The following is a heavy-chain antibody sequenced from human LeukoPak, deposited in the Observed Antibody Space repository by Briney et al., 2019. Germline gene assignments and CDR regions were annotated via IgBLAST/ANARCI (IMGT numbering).Heavy chain of an antibody. Sequence: GGSLRLSCAASGFTYTTYWMIWLGQAPGKGLEWVANMKPDGSEKFYVDSVKGRFTITRDNAINTLYLQMNSLRAEGSALYYCTRDMQGSRLYLVGSQHDWGQGPLVTVSS. D-gene: IGHD3-9*01. CDR3: TRDMQGSRLYLVGSQHD. CDR1: GFTYTTYW. J-gene: IGHJ4*02. CDR2: MKPDGSEK. V-gene: IGHV3-7*01.